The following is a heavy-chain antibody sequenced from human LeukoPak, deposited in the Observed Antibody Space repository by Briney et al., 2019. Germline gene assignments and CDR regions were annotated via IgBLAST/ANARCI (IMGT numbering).Heavy chain of an antibody. V-gene: IGHV4-31*03. D-gene: IGHD3-10*01. Sequence: PSQTLSLTCTVSGGSISSGDYYWGWIRQLPGKGLEWIGYIYYSGRTYYNPSLKSRLTISIDTSKNQFSLNLKSVTAADTAVYYCARTCHGSCSYYDHWGQGTLVTVSS. J-gene: IGHJ4*02. CDR2: IYYSGRT. CDR1: GGSISSGDYY. CDR3: ARTCHGSCSYYDH.